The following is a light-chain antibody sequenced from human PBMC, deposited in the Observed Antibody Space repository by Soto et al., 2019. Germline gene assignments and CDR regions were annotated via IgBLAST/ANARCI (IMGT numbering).Light chain of an antibody. CDR3: QHYNIWPPSYT. V-gene: IGKV3-15*01. J-gene: IGKJ2*01. Sequence: EIVMTQSPATLSVSPGETATLSCRASQRVSSNLAWYQQKRGQAPRLLIYGEFTRATGIPARFSASGSGTEFTLTISSLQSEDFAVYYCQHYNIWPPSYTFGQGTKLEIK. CDR1: QRVSSN. CDR2: GEF.